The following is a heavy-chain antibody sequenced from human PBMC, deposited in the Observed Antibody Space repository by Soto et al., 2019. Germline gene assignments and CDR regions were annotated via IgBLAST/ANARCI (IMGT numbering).Heavy chain of an antibody. CDR3: GGYYYDSSGYLDAFDI. D-gene: IGHD3-22*01. CDR2: IYYSGST. J-gene: IGHJ3*02. CDR1: GGSISSSSYY. Sequence: PSETLSLTCTVSGGSISSSSYYWGWIRQPPGKGLEWIGSIYYSGSTYYNPSLKSRVTISVDTSKNQFSLKLSSVTAADTAVYYCGGYYYDSSGYLDAFDIWGQGTMVTVSS. V-gene: IGHV4-39*01.